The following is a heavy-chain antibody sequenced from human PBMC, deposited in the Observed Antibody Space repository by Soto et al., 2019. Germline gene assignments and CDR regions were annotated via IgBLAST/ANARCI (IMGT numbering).Heavy chain of an antibody. Sequence: QVQLVQSGAEVKKPGSSVKVSCKASGATYRTSAISWVRQAPGQGLEWMGGINPILGTPDYAHKFQGRVTITADESTSTVYMELGSLRSEDTALYFGARGGVDVVAASAFDYWGQGTLVTVSS. J-gene: IGHJ4*02. D-gene: IGHD5-12*01. CDR3: ARGGVDVVAASAFDY. V-gene: IGHV1-69*01. CDR1: GATYRTSA. CDR2: INPILGTP.